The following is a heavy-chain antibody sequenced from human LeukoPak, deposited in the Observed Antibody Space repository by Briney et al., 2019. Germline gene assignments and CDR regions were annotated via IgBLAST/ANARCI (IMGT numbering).Heavy chain of an antibody. D-gene: IGHD3-9*01. J-gene: IGHJ6*02. V-gene: IGHV1-18*01. CDR2: ISAYNGNT. Sequence: ASVKVSCKASGYTFTSYGISWVRQAPGQGLEWMGWISAYNGNTNYAQKLQGRVTLTTDTSTSTAYMELRSLRSDDTAVYYCARERRYFDWLLPPYYYYGMDVWGPGTTVTASS. CDR3: ARERRYFDWLLPPYYYYGMDV. CDR1: GYTFTSYG.